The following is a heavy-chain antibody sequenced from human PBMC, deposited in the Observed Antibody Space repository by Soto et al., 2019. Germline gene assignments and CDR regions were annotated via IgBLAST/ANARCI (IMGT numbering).Heavy chain of an antibody. D-gene: IGHD2-8*01. V-gene: IGHV3-48*03. J-gene: IGHJ6*02. CDR1: GFTFSSYE. CDR2: ISSSGSTI. Sequence: GGSLRLSCAASGFTFSSYEMNWVRQAPGKGLEWVSYISSSGSTIYYADSVKGRFTISRDNAKNSLYLQMNSLRAEDTAVYYCARENIVLMVYASSGGMDVWGQGTTVTVSS. CDR3: ARENIVLMVYASSGGMDV.